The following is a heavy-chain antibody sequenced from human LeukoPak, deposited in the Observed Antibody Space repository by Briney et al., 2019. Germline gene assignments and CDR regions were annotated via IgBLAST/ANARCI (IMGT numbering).Heavy chain of an antibody. Sequence: PSETLSLTCTVSGGSISSCYWSWIRQPPGKGLEWIGYIYYSGSTNYNPSLKSRVTISVDTSKNQFSLKLSSVTAADTAVYYCARDQCSGGSCYSGFFPTFDYWGQGTLVTVSS. D-gene: IGHD2-15*01. CDR3: ARDQCSGGSCYSGFFPTFDY. CDR2: IYYSGST. CDR1: GGSISSCY. J-gene: IGHJ4*02. V-gene: IGHV4-59*01.